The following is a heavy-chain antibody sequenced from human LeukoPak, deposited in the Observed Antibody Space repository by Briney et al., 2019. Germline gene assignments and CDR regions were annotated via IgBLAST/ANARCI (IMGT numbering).Heavy chain of an antibody. J-gene: IGHJ4*02. Sequence: GRSLRLSCAASGFTFSSYDMHWVRQAPGKGLEWVAVISYDGNKKYYEDAVKGRFTISRDNSKNTTYLQMNSLRAKDKAVYYCEEFSSMDYIDYWGKGTPVTVS. V-gene: IGHV3-30*03. CDR3: EEFSSMDYIDY. CDR1: GFTFSSYD. CDR2: ISYDGNKK. D-gene: IGHD3-10*01.